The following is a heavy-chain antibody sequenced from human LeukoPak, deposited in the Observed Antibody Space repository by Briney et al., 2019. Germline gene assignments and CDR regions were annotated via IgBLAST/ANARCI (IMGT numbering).Heavy chain of an antibody. D-gene: IGHD6-19*01. CDR2: MNPNSGNT. Sequence: ASVKVSCKASGYTFTSYDINWVRQATGQGLEWMGWMNPNSGNTNYAQKFQGRVTMTRDTSISTAYMELSRLRSDDTAVYYCARVPLYSSGLDFDYWGQGTLVTVSS. CDR3: ARVPLYSSGLDFDY. J-gene: IGHJ4*02. V-gene: IGHV1-8*01. CDR1: GYTFTSYD.